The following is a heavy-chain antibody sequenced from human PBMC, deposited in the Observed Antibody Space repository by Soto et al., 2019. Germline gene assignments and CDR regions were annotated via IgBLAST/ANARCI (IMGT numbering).Heavy chain of an antibody. CDR1: GVTFSSYA. CDR2: ISYDGNNK. CDR3: ARAGCDGGSCYTLVGLRYGMDV. D-gene: IGHD2-15*01. J-gene: IGHJ6*02. Sequence: QLQLVESGGGVVQPGRSLRLSCAASGVTFSSYAMYWVRQAPGKGLEWVAVISYDGNNKYYADSVKGRFTISSDNSKNTLYLQMNSLRAEDTAVYYCARAGCDGGSCYTLVGLRYGMDVWGQGTTVTVSS. V-gene: IGHV3-30-3*01.